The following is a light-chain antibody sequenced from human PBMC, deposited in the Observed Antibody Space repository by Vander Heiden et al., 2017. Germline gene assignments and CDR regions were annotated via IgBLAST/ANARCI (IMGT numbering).Light chain of an antibody. V-gene: IGKV3-11*01. Sequence: EIVLTQSPATLSLSPGERATLPCRASQSVSSYLAWYQQKPGQAPRLLIYDASNRATGIPARFSGSGSGTDFTLTISSLEPEDFAVYYCQQRSNWNTFGGGTKVEIK. CDR3: QQRSNWNT. CDR2: DAS. CDR1: QSVSSY. J-gene: IGKJ4*01.